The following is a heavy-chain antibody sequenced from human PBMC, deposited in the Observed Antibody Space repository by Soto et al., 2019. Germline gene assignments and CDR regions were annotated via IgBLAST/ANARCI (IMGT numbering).Heavy chain of an antibody. CDR2: ISSNGGST. CDR3: ARRKERSGPNYFDS. J-gene: IGHJ4*02. Sequence: AGGSLRLSCSASGFTFSSYAMHWVRQAPGKGLEYVSAISSNGGSTYYADSVKGRLTMTRNTSISTAYMELSSLRSDDTAVYFCARRKERSGPNYFDSWGQGSLVTVSS. V-gene: IGHV3-64*04. CDR1: GFTFSSYA. D-gene: IGHD6-25*01.